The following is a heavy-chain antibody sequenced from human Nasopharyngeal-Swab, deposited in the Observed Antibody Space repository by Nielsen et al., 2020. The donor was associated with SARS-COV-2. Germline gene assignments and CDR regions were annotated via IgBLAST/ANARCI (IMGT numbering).Heavy chain of an antibody. D-gene: IGHD2-2*01. CDR3: ARGSVVVVPAALGIRYYYYYYMDV. V-gene: IGHV4-34*01. Sequence: EALRLSCAVSGGSFSGYYWSWFRQPPGKGLEWIGEINHSGSTNYNPSLKSRVTISVDTSKNQFSLKLSSVTAADTAVYYCARGSVVVVPAALGIRYYYYYYMDVWGKGTTVTVSS. CDR2: INHSGST. CDR1: GGSFSGYY. J-gene: IGHJ6*03.